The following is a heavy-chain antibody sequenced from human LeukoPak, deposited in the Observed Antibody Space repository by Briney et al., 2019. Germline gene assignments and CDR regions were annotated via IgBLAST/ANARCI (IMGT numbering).Heavy chain of an antibody. Sequence: GGSLRLSCAASGFTFSSYAMSWVRQAPGKGLEWVSAISGSGGSTYYADSVKGRFTISRDNSRNTLYLQMNSLRAEGTAVYYCAKGNSVTVVPAARRFDYWGQGTLVTVPS. J-gene: IGHJ4*02. D-gene: IGHD2-2*01. CDR1: GFTFSSYA. CDR2: ISGSGGST. V-gene: IGHV3-23*01. CDR3: AKGNSVTVVPAARRFDY.